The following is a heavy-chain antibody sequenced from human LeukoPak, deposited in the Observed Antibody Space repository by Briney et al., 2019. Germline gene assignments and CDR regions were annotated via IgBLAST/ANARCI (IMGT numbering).Heavy chain of an antibody. CDR1: GGSISSYY. Sequence: SETLSLTCTVSGGSISSYYWSWIRQPAGKGLEWIGRIYTSGSTNYNPSLKSRVTMSVDTSKNQFSLKLSSVTAADTAAYYCARRAPASYGLGYYFDYWGQGTLVTVSS. J-gene: IGHJ4*02. CDR3: ARRAPASYGLGYYFDY. CDR2: IYTSGST. D-gene: IGHD5-18*01. V-gene: IGHV4-4*07.